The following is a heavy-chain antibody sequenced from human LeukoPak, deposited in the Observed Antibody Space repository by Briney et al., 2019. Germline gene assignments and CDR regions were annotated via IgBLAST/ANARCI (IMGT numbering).Heavy chain of an antibody. CDR3: ARVGGEYYDFWSGYHGTVDY. J-gene: IGHJ4*02. D-gene: IGHD3-3*01. CDR2: INHSGST. CDR1: GGSFGGYY. Sequence: PSETLSLTCAVYGGSFGGYYWSWIRQPPGKGLEWIGEINHSGSTNYNPSLKSRVTISVDTSKNQFSLKLSSVTAADTAVYYCARVGGEYYDFWSGYHGTVDYWGQGTLVTVSS. V-gene: IGHV4-34*01.